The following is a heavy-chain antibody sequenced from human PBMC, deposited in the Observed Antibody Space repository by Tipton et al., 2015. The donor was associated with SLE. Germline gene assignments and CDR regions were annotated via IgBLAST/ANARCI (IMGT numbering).Heavy chain of an antibody. J-gene: IGHJ5*02. D-gene: IGHD3/OR15-3a*01. CDR3: ARCPPHTLDPYNWFDP. V-gene: IGHV4-59*01. Sequence: TLSLTCNVSGGSIRSYYWSWIRQPPGKGLEWIGYIYYRGSTNYNPSLKSRVTISVDTSKNQFSLKLSSVTAADTAVYYCARCPPHTLDPYNWFDPWGQRTLGTVSS. CDR1: GGSIRSYY. CDR2: IYYRGST.